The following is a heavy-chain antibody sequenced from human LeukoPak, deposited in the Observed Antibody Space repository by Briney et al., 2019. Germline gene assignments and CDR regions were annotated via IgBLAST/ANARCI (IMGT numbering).Heavy chain of an antibody. V-gene: IGHV3-30*18. J-gene: IGHJ4*02. CDR3: ANGLFFGVYSSSGL. D-gene: IGHD6-6*01. Sequence: GGSLRLSCAASGFTFSSYGMHWVRQAPGKGLEWVAVISYDGSNKYYADSVKGRFTISRDNSKNTLYLQMNSLRAEDTAVYYCANGLFFGVYSSSGLWGQGTLVTVSS. CDR2: ISYDGSNK. CDR1: GFTFSSYG.